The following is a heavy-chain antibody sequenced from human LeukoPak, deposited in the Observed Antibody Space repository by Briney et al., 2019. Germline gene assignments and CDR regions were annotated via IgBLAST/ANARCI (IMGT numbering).Heavy chain of an antibody. CDR2: IYYSGST. D-gene: IGHD3/OR15-3a*01. Sequence: PSETLSLTCAVYGGSFSGYYWSWIRQPPGKGLEWIGYIYYSGSTNYNPSLKSRVTISVDTSKNQFSLKLSSVTAADTAVYYCARDGTGTIDYWGQGTLVTVSS. V-gene: IGHV4-59*01. CDR3: ARDGTGTIDY. J-gene: IGHJ4*02. CDR1: GGSFSGYY.